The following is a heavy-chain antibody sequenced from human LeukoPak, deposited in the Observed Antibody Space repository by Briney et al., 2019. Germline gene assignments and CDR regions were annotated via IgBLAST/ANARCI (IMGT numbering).Heavy chain of an antibody. V-gene: IGHV3-48*04. CDR2: ISSSGSTI. J-gene: IGHJ4*02. Sequence: GGSLRLSCAASGFTFSSYWMSWVRQAPGKGLEWVSYISSSGSTIYYANSVKGRFTISRDNAKNSLYLQMNSLRAEDTAVYYCARGPPNYYGSGSCDYWGQGTLVTVSS. D-gene: IGHD3-10*01. CDR1: GFTFSSYW. CDR3: ARGPPNYYGSGSCDY.